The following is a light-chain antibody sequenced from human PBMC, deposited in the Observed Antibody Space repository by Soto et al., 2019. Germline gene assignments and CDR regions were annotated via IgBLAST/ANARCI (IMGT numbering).Light chain of an antibody. Sequence: ETVLTQSPGTLSLSPGERATLSCRASQSVGGSLAWYQQRPGQAPRILVYHTSNRATGIPDRFSASGSGTDFTLTISRLEPEDFAVYYCQQRGEWPPGATFGQGTRLEIK. CDR3: QQRGEWPPGAT. CDR2: HTS. J-gene: IGKJ5*01. V-gene: IGKV3-11*01. CDR1: QSVGGS.